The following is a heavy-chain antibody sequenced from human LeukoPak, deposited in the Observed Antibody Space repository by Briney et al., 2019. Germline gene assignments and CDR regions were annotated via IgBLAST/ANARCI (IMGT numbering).Heavy chain of an antibody. V-gene: IGHV3-21*01. J-gene: IGHJ4*02. CDR3: ARDFRSELPAAQVSNY. CDR1: GFTFSSYS. D-gene: IGHD2-2*01. Sequence: GGSLRLSCAASGFTFSSYSMNWARQAPGKGLEWVSSISSSSSYIYYADSVKGRFTISRDNAKNSLYLQMNSLRAEDTAVYYCARDFRSELPAAQVSNYWGQGTLVTVSS. CDR2: ISSSSSYI.